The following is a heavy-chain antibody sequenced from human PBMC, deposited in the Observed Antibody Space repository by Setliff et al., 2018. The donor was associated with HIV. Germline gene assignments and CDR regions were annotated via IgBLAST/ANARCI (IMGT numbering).Heavy chain of an antibody. J-gene: IGHJ4*02. CDR1: GGSISGTYY. V-gene: IGHV4-4*07. Sequence: SETLSLTCTVSGGSISGTYYWNWIRQPAGKGLEWVGRIYKSGSSNANPSLKSRVIMSVDTSRNQFSLTLKSVTVADTAVYYCARADCTSTSCFFGLGGGFFDSWGRGALVTVSS. D-gene: IGHD2-2*01. CDR3: ARADCTSTSCFFGLGGGFFDS. CDR2: IYKSGSS.